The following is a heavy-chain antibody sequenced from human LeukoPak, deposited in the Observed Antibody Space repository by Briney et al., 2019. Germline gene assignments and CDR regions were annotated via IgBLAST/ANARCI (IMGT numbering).Heavy chain of an antibody. CDR2: IYYSGST. D-gene: IGHD3-10*01. V-gene: IGHV4-30-4*08. CDR3: ARSNYYGSGSYNY. Sequence: SETLSLTCTVSGGSISSGDYYWSWIRRPPGKGLEWIGYIYYSGSTYYNPSLKSRVTISVDTSKNQFSLKLSSVTAADTAVYYCARSNYYGSGSYNYWGQGTLVTVSS. CDR1: GGSISSGDYY. J-gene: IGHJ4*02.